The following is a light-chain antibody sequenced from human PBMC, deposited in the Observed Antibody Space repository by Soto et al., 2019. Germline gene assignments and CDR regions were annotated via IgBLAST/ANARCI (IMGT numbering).Light chain of an antibody. CDR3: QQYYSYPG. CDR2: AAS. CDR1: QGISSY. Sequence: AIRMTQSPSSFSASTGDRVTITCRASQGISSYLAWYQQKPGKAPKLLIYAASTLQSGVPSRFSGSGSGTDFTLTISCLQSEDFATYDCQQYYSYPGFGQGTRLEIK. V-gene: IGKV1-8*01. J-gene: IGKJ5*01.